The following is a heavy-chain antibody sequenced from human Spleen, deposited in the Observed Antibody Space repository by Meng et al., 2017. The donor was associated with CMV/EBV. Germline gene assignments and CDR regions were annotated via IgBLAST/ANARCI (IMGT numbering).Heavy chain of an antibody. D-gene: IGHD6-6*01. V-gene: IGHV4-39*07. J-gene: IGHJ4*02. CDR3: ARSLIATRAFDF. CDR2: IFYSGST. Sequence: VSAGSISSSSRYWDWVRQPPGKGLEWIGNIFYSGSTYYNPSLESRVTISLDTSKNQFSLKLTSVTAADTAVYYCARSLIATRAFDFWGQGTLVTVSS. CDR1: AGSISSSSRY.